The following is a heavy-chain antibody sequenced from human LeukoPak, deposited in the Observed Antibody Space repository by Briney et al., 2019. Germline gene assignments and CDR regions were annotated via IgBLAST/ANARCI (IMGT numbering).Heavy chain of an antibody. D-gene: IGHD6-19*01. V-gene: IGHV3-30*18. CDR2: ISYDGSNK. CDR1: GFTFSSYG. J-gene: IGHJ5*02. Sequence: GGSLRLSCAASGFTFSSYGMHWVRQAPGKGLEWVAVISYDGSNKYYADSVKGRFTISRDNSKNTLYLQMNSLRAEDTAVYYCAKGGGGEQWLVLDPWGQGTLVTVSS. CDR3: AKGGGGEQWLVLDP.